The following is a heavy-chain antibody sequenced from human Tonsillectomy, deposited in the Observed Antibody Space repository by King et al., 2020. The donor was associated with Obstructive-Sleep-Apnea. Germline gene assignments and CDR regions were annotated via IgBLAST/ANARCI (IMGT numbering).Heavy chain of an antibody. D-gene: IGHD1-14*01. Sequence: VQLVESGGGLVQPGGSLRLSCAASGFTVSSNYMSWVRQAPGKGLEWVSIIYSGGSTYYADSVKGRFTISRDNSKNTLYLQMNSLRAEETAVYYCGRFGVTVYYYYGMDVWGQGTTVTVSS. CDR1: GFTVSSNY. CDR2: IYSGGST. CDR3: GRFGVTVYYYYGMDV. J-gene: IGHJ6*02. V-gene: IGHV3-66*01.